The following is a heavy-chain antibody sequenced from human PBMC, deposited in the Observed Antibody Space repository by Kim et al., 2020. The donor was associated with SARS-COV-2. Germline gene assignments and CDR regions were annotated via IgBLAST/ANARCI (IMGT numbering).Heavy chain of an antibody. V-gene: IGHV3-21*01. CDR3: VRGYGSGLL. Sequence: SLLLSFSSSVCTFNQYTMNWVRHTPGRGLEWISSISAASYNIYYADSVKGRFTISRENGKNSLSLQMNRLRAEDTAVYYCVRGYGSGLLWGQGTLVTVSS. J-gene: IGHJ4*02. D-gene: IGHD3-10*01. CDR2: ISAASYNI. CDR1: VCTFNQYT.